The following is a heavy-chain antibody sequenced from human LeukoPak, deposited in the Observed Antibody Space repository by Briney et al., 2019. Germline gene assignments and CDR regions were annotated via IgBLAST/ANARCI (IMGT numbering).Heavy chain of an antibody. V-gene: IGHV4-59*01. D-gene: IGHD5/OR15-5a*01. CDR3: ARASTIIGHLYFDY. CDR2: IYYSGST. CDR1: GGSISSYY. Sequence: SETLSLTCTVSGGSISSYYWSWIRQPPGKGLEWIGYIYYSGSTNYNPSLKSRVTISVDTSKNQFSLKLSSVTAADTAVYYCARASTIIGHLYFDYWGQGTLVTVHS. J-gene: IGHJ4*02.